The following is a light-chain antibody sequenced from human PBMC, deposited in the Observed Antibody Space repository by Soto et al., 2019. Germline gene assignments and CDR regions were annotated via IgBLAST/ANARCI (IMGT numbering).Light chain of an antibody. Sequence: EVVLTQFPGTLSLSPGDRATLSCQASLSLSSYLTWYQHKPGQAPRLLFYDVSNRATGIPDRFSSSASGTNFTLTISSLEPEDFAIYYCQQRGDWPAFGQGTKVEIK. V-gene: IGKV3-11*01. CDR2: DVS. CDR1: LSLSSY. CDR3: QQRGDWPA. J-gene: IGKJ1*01.